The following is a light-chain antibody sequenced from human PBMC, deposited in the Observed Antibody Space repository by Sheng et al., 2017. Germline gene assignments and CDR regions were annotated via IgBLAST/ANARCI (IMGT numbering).Light chain of an antibody. J-gene: IGKJ1*01. Sequence: DIQMTQSPSSVSASVGDRVIITCRASQGIASWLAWYQQKPGKAPKLLIWAASLLQSDVPPRFSGSGSGTDFTLTINGLQPEDFATYYCQQYGSSPWTFGQGTKVEIK. CDR1: QGIASW. CDR3: QQYGSSPWT. V-gene: IGKV1-12*01. CDR2: AAS.